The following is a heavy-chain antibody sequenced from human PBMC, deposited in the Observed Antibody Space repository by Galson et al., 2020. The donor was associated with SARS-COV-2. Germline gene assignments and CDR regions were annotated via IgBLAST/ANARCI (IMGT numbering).Heavy chain of an antibody. J-gene: IGHJ6*03. D-gene: IGHD1-1*01. CDR2: IIPIFGTA. V-gene: IGHV1-69*05. CDR3: ARAGWRTGNNYYYYYMYV. Sequence: ASVKVSCKASGGTFSSYAISWVRQAPGQGLEWMGGIIPIFGTANYAQKFQGRVTITTDESTSTAYMELSSLRSEDTAVYYCARAGWRTGNNYYYYYMYVWGKGTTVTVSS. CDR1: GGTFSSYA.